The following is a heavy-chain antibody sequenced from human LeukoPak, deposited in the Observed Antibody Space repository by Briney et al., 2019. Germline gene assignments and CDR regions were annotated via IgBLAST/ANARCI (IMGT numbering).Heavy chain of an antibody. CDR2: ISYDGSNK. CDR3: ARGWHSSGHCDTFDI. D-gene: IGHD3-22*01. J-gene: IGHJ3*02. Sequence: PGGSLRLSCAASGFTFSNSWMHWVRQAPGKGLEWVAVISYDGSNKYYADSVKGRFTISRDNSKNTLYLQMNSLTVEDTAAYYCARGWHSSGHCDTFDIWGQGTMVTVSS. CDR1: GFTFSNSW. V-gene: IGHV3-30-3*01.